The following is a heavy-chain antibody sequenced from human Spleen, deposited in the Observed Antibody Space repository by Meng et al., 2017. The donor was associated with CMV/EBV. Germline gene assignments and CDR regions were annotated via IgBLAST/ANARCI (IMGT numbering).Heavy chain of an antibody. J-gene: IGHJ4*02. Sequence: ETLSLTCAVYGGSFSGYYWSWIRQPPGKGLEWVSAISGSGASTYYADSVKGRFTISRDNSRNTLYLQMNSLKTEDTAVYYCTTAYSGSSYFDYWGQGTLVTVSS. CDR2: ISGSGAST. CDR1: GGSFSGYY. CDR3: TTAYSGSSYFDY. D-gene: IGHD1-26*01. V-gene: IGHV3-23*01.